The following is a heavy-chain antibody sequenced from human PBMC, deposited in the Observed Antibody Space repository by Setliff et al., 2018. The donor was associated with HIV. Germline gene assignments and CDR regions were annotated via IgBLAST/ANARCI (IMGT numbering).Heavy chain of an antibody. CDR1: GGSFSDNY. D-gene: IGHD5-12*01. Sequence: SETLSLTCAVYGGSFSDNYWSWIRQSPGKGLEWIGEINHSGRTKYSPSLRSRVSISVDTSKTQFSLKLSSVTAADPAVYYCARMYSGYDWSPAGARTRYFDYWGQGTLVTVSS. V-gene: IGHV4-34*01. J-gene: IGHJ4*02. CDR3: ARMYSGYDWSPAGARTRYFDY. CDR2: INHSGRT.